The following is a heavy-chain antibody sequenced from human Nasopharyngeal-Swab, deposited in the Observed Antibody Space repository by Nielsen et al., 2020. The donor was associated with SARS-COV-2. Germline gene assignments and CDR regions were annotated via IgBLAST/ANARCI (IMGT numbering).Heavy chain of an antibody. D-gene: IGHD5-12*01. CDR2: ISYDGSNK. J-gene: IGHJ4*02. Sequence: VGQAAGQVLEGVAVISYDGSNKYYADSVKGRFTISRDNSKNTLYLQMNSLRAEDTAVYYCARSSYGVATILFGNFDYWGQGTLVTVSS. CDR3: ARSSYGVATILFGNFDY. V-gene: IGHV3-30-3*01.